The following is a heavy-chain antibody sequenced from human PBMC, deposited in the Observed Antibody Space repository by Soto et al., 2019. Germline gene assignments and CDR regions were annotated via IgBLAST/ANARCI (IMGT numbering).Heavy chain of an antibody. Sequence: QVQLLESGGGAVQPGRSLRLSCAASGFTFSSCGMHWVRQAPGKGLEWVALMSYDGNKKSYADSVKGRFTISRDYSKNTLFLQMNSLRPEDTAVYFCVKDFGDTSGHPQFFDYWGQGTLVTVSS. J-gene: IGHJ4*02. CDR2: MSYDGNKK. CDR3: VKDFGDTSGHPQFFDY. V-gene: IGHV3-30*18. CDR1: GFTFSSCG. D-gene: IGHD3-22*01.